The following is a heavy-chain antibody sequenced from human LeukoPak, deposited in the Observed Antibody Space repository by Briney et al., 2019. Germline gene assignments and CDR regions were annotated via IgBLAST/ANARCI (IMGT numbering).Heavy chain of an antibody. CDR2: ISSSSSYI. V-gene: IGHV3-21*01. Sequence: GGSLRLSCAASGFTFSGYSMNWVRQAPGKGLEWVSSISSSSSYIYYADSVKGRFTISRDNAKNSLYLQMNSLRAEDTAVYYCARVGLGYCSGGGCYYFDYWGQGTLVTVSS. D-gene: IGHD2-15*01. CDR3: ARVGLGYCSGGGCYYFDY. CDR1: GFTFSGYS. J-gene: IGHJ4*02.